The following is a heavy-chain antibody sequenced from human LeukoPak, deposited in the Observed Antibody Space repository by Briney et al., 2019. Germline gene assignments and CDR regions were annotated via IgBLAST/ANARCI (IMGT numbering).Heavy chain of an antibody. V-gene: IGHV1-69*05. CDR1: GGTFSSYA. Sequence: GASVKVSCKASGGTFSSYAISWVRQAPGQGLEWMGGIIPIFGTANYAQKFQGRVTITTDESTSTVYMELSSLRSEDTAVYYCARAGADEPTSCDYWGQGTLVTVSS. J-gene: IGHJ4*02. D-gene: IGHD1-26*01. CDR3: ARAGADEPTSCDY. CDR2: IIPIFGTA.